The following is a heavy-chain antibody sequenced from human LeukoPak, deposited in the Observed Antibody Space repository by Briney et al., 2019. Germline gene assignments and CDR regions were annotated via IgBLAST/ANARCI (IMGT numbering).Heavy chain of an antibody. CDR1: GGSISSYY. J-gene: IGHJ5*02. CDR3: ASTYVDTAMDRNWFDP. V-gene: IGHV4-59*01. Sequence: SETLSLTCTVSGGSISSYYWNWIRQPPGKGLEWIGYIYYSGSTNYNPSLKSRVTISVDTSKNQFSLKLSSVTAADTAVYYCASTYVDTAMDRNWFDPWGQGTLVTVSS. D-gene: IGHD5-18*01. CDR2: IYYSGST.